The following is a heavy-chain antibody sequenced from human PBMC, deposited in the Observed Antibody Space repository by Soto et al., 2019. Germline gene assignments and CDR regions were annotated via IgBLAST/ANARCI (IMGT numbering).Heavy chain of an antibody. D-gene: IGHD3-16*01. CDR1: GYTFTDYS. Sequence: QVQLVQSGAEVKKPGASVKVSCKTSGYTFTDYSMNWVRQAPGQRLEWMGWINTHNGHTQYSPRFDDRVTMTTDPSTSTAYMELKGLRSDDTAVYYCARTDTWAYWGQGTLFTVSS. V-gene: IGHV1-18*04. CDR3: ARTDTWAY. J-gene: IGHJ4*02. CDR2: INTHNGHT.